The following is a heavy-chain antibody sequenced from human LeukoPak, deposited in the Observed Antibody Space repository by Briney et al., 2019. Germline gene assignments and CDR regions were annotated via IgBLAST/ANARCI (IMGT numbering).Heavy chain of an antibody. CDR3: ARGSRGTAARGRGFYYYYMDV. J-gene: IGHJ6*03. CDR2: MNPNSGNT. CDR1: GYTFTSYD. Sequence: ASVKVSCKASGYTFTSYDINCVRQATGQGLEWMGWMNPNSGNTGYAQKFQGRVTITRNTSISTAYMELSSLRSEDTAVYYCARGSRGTAARGRGFYYYYMDVWGKGTTVTVSS. D-gene: IGHD6-6*01. V-gene: IGHV1-8*03.